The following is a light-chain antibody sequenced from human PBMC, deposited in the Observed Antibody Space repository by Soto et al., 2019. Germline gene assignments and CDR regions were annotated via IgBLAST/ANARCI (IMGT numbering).Light chain of an antibody. CDR2: ATS. J-gene: IGKJ1*01. V-gene: IGKV3-20*01. CDR3: HQFDSSLT. Sequence: EIVLTQSPGTLSLSPGERATLSCRASQRVGSSYLAWYQQKPGQAPRLLMYATSSRATGIPDRFSGSGSGTDFTLTISRLEPEDFAVYYCHQFDSSLTFGQGTRVEIK. CDR1: QRVGSSY.